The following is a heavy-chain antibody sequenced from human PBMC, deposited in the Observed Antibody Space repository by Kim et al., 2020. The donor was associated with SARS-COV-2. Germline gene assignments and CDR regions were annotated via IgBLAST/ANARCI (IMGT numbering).Heavy chain of an antibody. CDR2: INAGNGNT. CDR1: GYTFTSYA. D-gene: IGHD1-7*01. CDR3: ARGLAGGTGTPGWFDP. J-gene: IGHJ5*02. Sequence: ASVKVSCKASGYTFTSYAMHWVRQAPGQRLEWMGWINAGNGNTKYSQKFQGRVTITRDTSASTAYMELSSLRSEDTAVYYCARGLAGGTGTPGWFDPWGQGTLVTVSS. V-gene: IGHV1-3*01.